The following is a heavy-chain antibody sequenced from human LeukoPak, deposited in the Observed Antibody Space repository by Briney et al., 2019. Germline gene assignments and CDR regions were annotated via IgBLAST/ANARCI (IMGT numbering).Heavy chain of an antibody. J-gene: IGHJ5*02. Sequence: GGSLRLSCAASGFTFSSYGMSWVRQAPGKGLEWVSGINWNGGSTGYADSVKGRFTISRDNAKNSLYLQMNSLRAEDTALYYCARDLGGWYKPWGQGTLVTVSS. CDR3: ARDLGGWYKP. D-gene: IGHD4-23*01. V-gene: IGHV3-20*04. CDR1: GFTFSSYG. CDR2: INWNGGST.